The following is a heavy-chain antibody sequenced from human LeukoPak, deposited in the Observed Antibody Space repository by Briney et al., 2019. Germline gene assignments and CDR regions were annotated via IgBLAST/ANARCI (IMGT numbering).Heavy chain of an antibody. CDR3: ARDSTYSSGSRFYDRFDY. D-gene: IGHD2-15*01. Sequence: GGSLRLSCVVSGFSFSTYSLNWIRQAPGKGLEWVSYISSSGSTIYYADSVKGRFTISRDNAKNSLYLQMNGLRAEDTAVYYCARDSTYSSGSRFYDRFDYWGQGTLVTVSS. CDR2: ISSSGSTI. CDR1: GFSFSTYS. J-gene: IGHJ4*02. V-gene: IGHV3-48*04.